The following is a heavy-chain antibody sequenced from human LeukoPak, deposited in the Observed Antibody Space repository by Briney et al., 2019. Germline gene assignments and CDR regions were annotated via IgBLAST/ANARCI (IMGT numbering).Heavy chain of an antibody. V-gene: IGHV3-7*03. D-gene: IGHD2-15*01. CDR1: GFIFSGSW. CDR3: TTDTWYSAGH. J-gene: IGHJ4*02. Sequence: GGSLRLSCTASGFIFSGSWTAWIRQAPGKGLEWVAIIKKDGSEKYYVDSMKGRFTISRDNAKNSLFLQMNSLRAEDTAIYYCTTDTWYSAGHWGQGTLVTVSS. CDR2: IKKDGSEK.